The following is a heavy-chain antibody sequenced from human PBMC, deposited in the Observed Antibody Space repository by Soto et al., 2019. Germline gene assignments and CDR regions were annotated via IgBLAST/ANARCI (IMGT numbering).Heavy chain of an antibody. CDR3: EDGYTHGQPDY. Sequence: EVQLLESGGGLVQPGGSLRLSCAASGFIFRNYAMSWVRQAPGKGLEWVSAISGSAGSRYYADSVKGRFTISRDNSKNTLYLQMNSLRAEDTAVYHCEDGYTHGQPDYWGQGTLVTVSS. V-gene: IGHV3-23*01. CDR1: GFIFRNYA. CDR2: ISGSAGSR. D-gene: IGHD5-18*01. J-gene: IGHJ4*02.